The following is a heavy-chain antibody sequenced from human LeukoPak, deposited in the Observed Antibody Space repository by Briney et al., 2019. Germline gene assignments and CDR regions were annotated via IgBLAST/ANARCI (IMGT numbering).Heavy chain of an antibody. CDR1: GGSISSYY. CDR2: IYYSGST. J-gene: IGHJ6*03. V-gene: IGHV4-59*12. CDR3: AREIYSNYPYYYYYMDV. D-gene: IGHD4-11*01. Sequence: PSETLSLTCTVSGGSISSYYWSWIRQPPGKGLEWIGYIYYSGSTNYNPSLKSRVTISVDTSKNQFSLKLSSVTAADTAVYYCAREIYSNYPYYYYYMDVWGKGTTVTVSS.